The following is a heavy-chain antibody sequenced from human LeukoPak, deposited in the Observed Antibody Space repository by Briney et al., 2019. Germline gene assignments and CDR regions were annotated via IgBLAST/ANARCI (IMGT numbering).Heavy chain of an antibody. CDR1: GLTLKNYG. Sequence: GTSLRLSCAASGLTLKNYGMHWVRPPPGKGLEWVSIIYYDGRDKYYADSVKGRFTVSRDNSQNTLYLQMNSLRDEDTAVYYCATDRSLCYLDYWGQGTLVTVSS. D-gene: IGHD3-10*02. V-gene: IGHV3-33*01. J-gene: IGHJ4*02. CDR2: IYYDGRDK. CDR3: ATDRSLCYLDY.